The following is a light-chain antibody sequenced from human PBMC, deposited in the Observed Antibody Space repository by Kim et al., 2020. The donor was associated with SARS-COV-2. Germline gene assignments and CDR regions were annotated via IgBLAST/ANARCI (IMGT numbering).Light chain of an antibody. CDR2: AAS. Sequence: APVGDRVTITCRASQGIGNYLVWYQQKPGKAPKPLIYAASTLQGGVPSRFSGSGSGTDFTLTISSLQPEDFATYHCQQVNSYPFTFGPGTKVDIK. V-gene: IGKV1-9*01. CDR3: QQVNSYPFT. J-gene: IGKJ3*01. CDR1: QGIGNY.